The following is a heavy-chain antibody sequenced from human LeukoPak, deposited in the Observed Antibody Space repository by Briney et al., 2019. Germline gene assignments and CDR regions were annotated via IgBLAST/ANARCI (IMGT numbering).Heavy chain of an antibody. CDR1: GFTFSSYG. D-gene: IGHD2-8*01. Sequence: GGSLRLSCAASGFTFSSYGMHWVRQAPGKGLEWVAVISYDGSNKYYADSVKGRFTISRDNSKNTLYLQMNSLRAEDTAVYYCARDRIVLMVYASPYYGMDVWGQGTTVTVSS. CDR2: ISYDGSNK. V-gene: IGHV3-30*03. J-gene: IGHJ6*02. CDR3: ARDRIVLMVYASPYYGMDV.